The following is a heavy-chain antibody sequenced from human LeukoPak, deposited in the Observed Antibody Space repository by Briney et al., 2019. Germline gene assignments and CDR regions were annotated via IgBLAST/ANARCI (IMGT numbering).Heavy chain of an antibody. Sequence: ASVKVSCKASGYTFTGYYIHWVRQAPGQGLEWVGWINPHSGDTNYAQNFQGRVTMTRDTSISTAYLELSRLRSDDTAVYYCARVLYSSGWYDGDYWGQGTLVTVSS. CDR2: INPHSGDT. CDR1: GYTFTGYY. V-gene: IGHV1-2*02. CDR3: ARVLYSSGWYDGDY. J-gene: IGHJ4*02. D-gene: IGHD6-19*01.